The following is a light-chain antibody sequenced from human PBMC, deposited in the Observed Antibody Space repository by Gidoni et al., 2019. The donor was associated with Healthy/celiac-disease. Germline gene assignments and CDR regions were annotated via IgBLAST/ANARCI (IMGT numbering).Light chain of an antibody. CDR3: QQYYSTPLT. CDR2: WAS. Sequence: DIVMTQSPDSLAVSLGERATINCKSSQGVFYSSNNKNSLAWYQQKPGQPPKLHIYWASTRESGFPDRFSGSGSGTDFTLSISSLQAEDVAVYYCQQYYSTPLTFGGGTKVEIK. J-gene: IGKJ4*01. CDR1: QGVFYSSNNKNS. V-gene: IGKV4-1*01.